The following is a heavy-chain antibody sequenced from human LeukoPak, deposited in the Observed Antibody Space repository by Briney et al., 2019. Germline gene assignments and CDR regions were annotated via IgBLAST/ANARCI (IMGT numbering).Heavy chain of an antibody. CDR2: INAGNGNT. CDR3: ARDDTVTGAFDI. Sequence: ASVKVSCKASGYTFTSYAMHWVRQAPGQRLEWMGWINAGNGNTKYSQKFQGRVTITRDTSASTAYMELSSLRSEDTAVYYCARDDTVTGAFDIWGQGTMVTVSS. J-gene: IGHJ3*02. V-gene: IGHV1-3*01. D-gene: IGHD4-17*01. CDR1: GYTFTSYA.